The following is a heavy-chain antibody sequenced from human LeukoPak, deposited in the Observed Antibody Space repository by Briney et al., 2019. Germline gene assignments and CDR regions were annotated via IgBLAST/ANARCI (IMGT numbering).Heavy chain of an antibody. CDR2: IHYSGNT. V-gene: IGHV4-31*03. Sequence: PSETLSLTCTVSGGSISSGGYYWSWIRQHPGKGLEWIGYIHYSGNTYYNPSLKSRVTISVDTSKNQSSLKLSSVTAADTAVYYCARTKGDSSGYYITAPLDNWGQGTLVTVSS. D-gene: IGHD3-22*01. J-gene: IGHJ4*02. CDR1: GGSISSGGYY. CDR3: ARTKGDSSGYYITAPLDN.